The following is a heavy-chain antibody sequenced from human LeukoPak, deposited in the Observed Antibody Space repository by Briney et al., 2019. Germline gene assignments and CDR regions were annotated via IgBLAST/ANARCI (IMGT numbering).Heavy chain of an antibody. CDR1: GYTFTSYD. V-gene: IGHV1-8*01. Sequence: ASVKVSCKSSGYTFTSYDINWVRQPTGQGLEWMGWMNPNSGNRGYAQKFQGRVTMNRNTSISKAYMELSSLRSDDSAVYYCARKYGDYSYYYYGMDVWGQGTTVTVSS. CDR2: MNPNSGNR. J-gene: IGHJ6*02. D-gene: IGHD4-17*01. CDR3: ARKYGDYSYYYYGMDV.